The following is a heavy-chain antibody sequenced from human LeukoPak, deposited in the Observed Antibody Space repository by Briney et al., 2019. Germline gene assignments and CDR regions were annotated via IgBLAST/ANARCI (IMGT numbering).Heavy chain of an antibody. J-gene: IGHJ5*02. CDR1: GFTFSSYG. D-gene: IGHD3-10*01. Sequence: GGSLRLSCAASGFTFSSYGMHWVRQAPGKRLEWVAVIWDDGNNKRYANSVNGRFTISSDNSENTLYLQMNGLTAEDTAMYYCARDSYQDYYGRFDPWGQGTLVIVSS. CDR2: IWDDGNNK. V-gene: IGHV3-33*01. CDR3: ARDSYQDYYGRFDP.